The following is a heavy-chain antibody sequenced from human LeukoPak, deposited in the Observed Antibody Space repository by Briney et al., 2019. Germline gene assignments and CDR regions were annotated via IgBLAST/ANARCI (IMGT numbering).Heavy chain of an antibody. CDR1: GFTFSSYW. J-gene: IGHJ4*02. D-gene: IGHD3-16*01. V-gene: IGHV3-7*01. CDR2: IKQDGSEK. CDR3: ARGAYLFNY. Sequence: GGSLRLSCAASGFTFSSYWISRVRQAPGKGLEWVANIKQDGSEKYYVDSLKGRFTVSRDNAKNSLSLQMNSLRAEDTAVYYCARGAYLFNYWGQGTLLTVSS.